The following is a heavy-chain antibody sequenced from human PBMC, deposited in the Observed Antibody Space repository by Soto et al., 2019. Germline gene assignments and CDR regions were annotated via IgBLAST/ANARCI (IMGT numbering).Heavy chain of an antibody. Sequence: QVQPVQSGAEVKKPGSSVKVSRKASGGTFSSYAISWVRQAPGQGLEWMGGIIPIFGTANYAQKFQGRVTITADESTSTAYMELSSLRSEDTAVYYCARAYDFWSGYYSEVRNYYYYYGMDVWGQGTTVTVSS. V-gene: IGHV1-69*01. CDR2: IIPIFGTA. J-gene: IGHJ6*02. D-gene: IGHD3-3*01. CDR1: GGTFSSYA. CDR3: ARAYDFWSGYYSEVRNYYYYYGMDV.